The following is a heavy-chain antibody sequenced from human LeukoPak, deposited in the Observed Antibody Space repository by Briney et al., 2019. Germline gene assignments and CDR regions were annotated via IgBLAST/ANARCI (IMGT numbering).Heavy chain of an antibody. CDR2: ISGSGGST. Sequence: PGGSLRLSCAASGFTFSSYAMSWVRQAPGKGLEWVSAISGSGGSTYYADSAKGRFTISRDNSKNTLYLQMNSLRAEDTAVYYCAVGLRCWSDYWAREPWSPSPQ. CDR3: AVGLRCWSDY. J-gene: IGHJ4*02. CDR1: GFTFSSYA. D-gene: IGHD4/OR15-4a*01. V-gene: IGHV3-23*01.